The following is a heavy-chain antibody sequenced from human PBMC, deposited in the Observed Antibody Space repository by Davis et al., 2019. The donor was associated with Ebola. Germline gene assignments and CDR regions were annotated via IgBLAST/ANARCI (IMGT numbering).Heavy chain of an antibody. J-gene: IGHJ3*02. CDR2: IYYSGST. CDR3: ARMNVEDAFDI. V-gene: IGHV4-59*08. CDR1: GGSISSYY. Sequence: PSETLSLTCTVSGGSISSYYWSWIRQPPGKGLEWIGYIYYSGSTNYNPSLKSRVTISVDTSKNQFSLKLSSVTAADTAVYYCARMNVEDAFDIWGQGTMVTVSS. D-gene: IGHD1-1*01.